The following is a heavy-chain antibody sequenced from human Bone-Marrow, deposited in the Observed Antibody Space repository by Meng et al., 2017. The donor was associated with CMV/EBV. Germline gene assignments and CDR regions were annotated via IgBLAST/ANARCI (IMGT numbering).Heavy chain of an antibody. D-gene: IGHD2-15*01. J-gene: IGHJ4*02. V-gene: IGHV3-74*01. Sequence: GESLKISCAASGFTFSSYAMHWVRQAPGKGLVWVSRINSDGSSTSYADSVKGRFTISRDNAKNTLYLQMNSLRAEDTAVYYCAREFEGCSGGSCYSLFDYWGQGTLVTVSS. CDR1: GFTFSSYA. CDR2: INSDGSST. CDR3: AREFEGCSGGSCYSLFDY.